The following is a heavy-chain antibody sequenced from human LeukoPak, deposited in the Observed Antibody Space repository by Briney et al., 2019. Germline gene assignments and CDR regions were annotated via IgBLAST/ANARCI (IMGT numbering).Heavy chain of an antibody. D-gene: IGHD3-9*01. CDR2: ISAYNGNT. CDR1: GYTFTSYG. CDR3: AREGNYYDILTGFFDY. Sequence: ASVKVSCKASGYTFTSYGISWVRQAPGQGLEWMGWISAYNGNTNYTQKLQGRVTITTDTSTSTAYMELRSLRSDDTAVYYCAREGNYYDILTGFFDYWGQGTLVTVSS. J-gene: IGHJ4*02. V-gene: IGHV1-18*01.